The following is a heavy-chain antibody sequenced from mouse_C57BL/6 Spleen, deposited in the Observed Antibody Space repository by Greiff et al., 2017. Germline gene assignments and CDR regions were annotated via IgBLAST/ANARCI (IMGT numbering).Heavy chain of an antibody. CDR1: GYTFTSYW. V-gene: IGHV1-69*01. CDR3: ASGGYYGSTPFAY. D-gene: IGHD1-1*01. Sequence: VQLQQPGAELVMPGASVKLSCKASGYTFTSYWMPWVKQRPGQGLEWIGEIDPSDSYTNYNQKFKGKSKLTVDKSSSTAYMQLSSLTSEDSAVYYCASGGYYGSTPFAYWGQGTLVTVSA. J-gene: IGHJ3*01. CDR2: IDPSDSYT.